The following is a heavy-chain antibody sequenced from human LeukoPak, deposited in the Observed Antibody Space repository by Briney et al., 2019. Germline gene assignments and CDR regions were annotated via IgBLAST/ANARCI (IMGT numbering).Heavy chain of an antibody. D-gene: IGHD3-3*01. V-gene: IGHV1-46*01. J-gene: IGHJ5*02. CDR2: INPTDTGT. Sequence: ASVKVSCKASGYTFTSYYIHWVRQAPGQGLEWLGIINPTDTGTRYAQNFQGRVTMTRDMSTNTVYMELSSLRSEDTAVYYCARDSPLRFLEWATYNWFDPWGQGTLVTVSS. CDR3: ARDSPLRFLEWATYNWFDP. CDR1: GYTFTSYY.